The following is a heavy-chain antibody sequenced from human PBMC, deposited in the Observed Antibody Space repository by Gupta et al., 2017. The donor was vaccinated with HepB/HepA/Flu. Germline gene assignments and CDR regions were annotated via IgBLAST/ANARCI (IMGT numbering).Heavy chain of an antibody. CDR1: GFNFNNFA. D-gene: IGHD2/OR15-2a*01. Sequence: EVRLVESGGGMVQPGGSLRLSCAASGFNFNNFAMHWVRQAPWKGLEWVALINGDGRYTYDVDSLKGRFTIARVNRKICLFMHLNSLRFEDAALYDFGKGAKCVIDIWGQGTLVTVSS. CDR2: INGDGRYT. V-gene: IGHV3-43*02. CDR3: GKGAKCVIDI. J-gene: IGHJ4*02.